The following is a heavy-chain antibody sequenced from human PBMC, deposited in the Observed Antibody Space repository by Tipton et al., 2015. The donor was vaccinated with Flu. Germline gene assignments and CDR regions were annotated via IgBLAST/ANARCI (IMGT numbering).Heavy chain of an antibody. D-gene: IGHD4-11*01. Sequence: TLSLTCSVSGDSVASDYFWGWIRQPPGKGLGWIGNIHRTGNAYYNPSLRSRVIITVDRRKNHFSPRLTSVTAADTAVYFCARRDYSNYVSEPKNWFDSWGQGTLVTVSS. J-gene: IGHJ5*01. CDR2: IHRTGNA. CDR3: ARRDYSNYVSEPKNWFDS. V-gene: IGHV4-38-2*01. CDR1: GDSVASDYF.